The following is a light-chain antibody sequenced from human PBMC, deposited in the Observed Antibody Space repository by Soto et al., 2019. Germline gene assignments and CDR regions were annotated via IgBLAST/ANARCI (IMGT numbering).Light chain of an antibody. V-gene: IGKV3-11*01. CDR1: QSVNNQ. CDR2: DAS. J-gene: IGKJ4*01. Sequence: EIVLTQSPGTLSLSPGETATLSCRASQSVNNQLAWYQQKPGQAPRLIIYDASTRATGIPARISGSGSGADFTLTISSLEPEDFAVYYCQHRRNWPLTFGGGTKVDIK. CDR3: QHRRNWPLT.